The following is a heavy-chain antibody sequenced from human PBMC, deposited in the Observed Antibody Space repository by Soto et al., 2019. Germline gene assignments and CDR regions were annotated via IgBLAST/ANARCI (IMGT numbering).Heavy chain of an antibody. CDR1: GFTFSRYD. CDR2: ISSNGGTT. CDR3: VRRVSGNYDY. J-gene: IGHJ4*02. V-gene: IGHV3-64*01. D-gene: IGHD1-7*01. Sequence: VQLAESGGGMVQPGGSLRLSCVASGFTFSRYDMHWVRQAPGQGLEYVSSISSNGGTTYYGNSVKARFTISRDNSKNTLYLQMGSLRAEDMAVYYCVRRVSGNYDYWGQGTLVTVSS.